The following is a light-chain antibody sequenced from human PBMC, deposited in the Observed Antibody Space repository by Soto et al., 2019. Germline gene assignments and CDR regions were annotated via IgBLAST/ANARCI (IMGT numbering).Light chain of an antibody. J-gene: IGKJ1*01. Sequence: EIVLTQSPGTLSLSPGERAILSCRASQSVNSGYLAWYQQKPGQAPRLLIYGTSIRAAGIPDRFSGSGSGTDVTLTISRREPEDFAVYSCQQYLASPPWTFGQGTKVEVK. CDR2: GTS. CDR3: QQYLASPPWT. V-gene: IGKV3-20*01. CDR1: QSVNSGY.